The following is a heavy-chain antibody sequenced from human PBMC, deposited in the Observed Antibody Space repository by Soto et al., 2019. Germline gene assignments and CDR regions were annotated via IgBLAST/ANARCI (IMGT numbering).Heavy chain of an antibody. J-gene: IGHJ4*02. Sequence: GGSLRLSCAASGFTFSSYSMNWVRQAPGKGLEWVSSISSSSSYIYYADSVKGRFTISRDNAKNSLYPQMNSLRAEDTAVYYCARERSSSPLDYWGQGTLVTVSS. CDR1: GFTFSSYS. CDR2: ISSSSSYI. D-gene: IGHD6-6*01. CDR3: ARERSSSPLDY. V-gene: IGHV3-21*01.